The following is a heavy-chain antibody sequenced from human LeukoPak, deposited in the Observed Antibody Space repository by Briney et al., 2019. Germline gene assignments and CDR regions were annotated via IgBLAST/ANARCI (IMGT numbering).Heavy chain of an antibody. J-gene: IGHJ5*02. V-gene: IGHV1-69*06. CDR3: ARDGGNCSGGSCYVS. CDR2: IIPIFGTA. D-gene: IGHD2-15*01. CDR1: GGTFSSYA. Sequence: ASVKVSCKASGGTFSSYAISWVRRAPGQGLEWMGGIIPIFGTANYAQKFQGRVTITADKSTSTAYMELSSLRSEDTAVYYCARDGGNCSGGSCYVSWGQGTLVTVSS.